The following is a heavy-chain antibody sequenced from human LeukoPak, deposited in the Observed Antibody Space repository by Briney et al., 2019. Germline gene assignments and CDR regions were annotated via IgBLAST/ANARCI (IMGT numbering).Heavy chain of an antibody. CDR3: ARGDYSNGITTAFDI. CDR1: GFTFSRYE. J-gene: IGHJ3*02. D-gene: IGHD6-19*01. Sequence: GGSLRLSCAASGFTFSRYEMNWVRQAAGKGLEWVSYISSSGSIIYYADSVRGRFNVPRDNAETSLYLQMNSLRAEDTAVYYCARGDYSNGITTAFDIWGQGTMVTVSS. V-gene: IGHV3-48*03. CDR2: ISSSGSII.